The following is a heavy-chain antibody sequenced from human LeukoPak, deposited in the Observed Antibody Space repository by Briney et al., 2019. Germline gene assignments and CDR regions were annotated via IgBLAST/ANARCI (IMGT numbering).Heavy chain of an antibody. CDR1: GYTLTELS. D-gene: IGHD6-19*01. CDR3: ATDRSSGWYKVY. Sequence: GASVKVSCKVSGYTLTELSVHWVRQAPGKGLEWMGGFDPEDGETIYAQKFQGRVTMTEDTSTDTAYMELSSLRSEDTAVYYCATDRSSGWYKVYWGQGTLVTVSS. J-gene: IGHJ4*02. V-gene: IGHV1-24*01. CDR2: FDPEDGET.